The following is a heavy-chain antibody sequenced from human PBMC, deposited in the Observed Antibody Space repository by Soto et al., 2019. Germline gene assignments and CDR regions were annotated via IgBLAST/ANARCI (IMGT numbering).Heavy chain of an antibody. D-gene: IGHD3-16*01. CDR2: ISATGVP. V-gene: IGHV1-18*01. CDR3: ARDEKNWAKFDY. Sequence: QVQLVQSGPEVKRPGASVKVSCKAFGYTFLKYGISWVRLAPGQRPEWMGWISATGVPNYAQRHQGRFTMTVDTSSSTAFMELNSLTPDDTAIYYCARDEKNWAKFDYWGQGTLVTVSS. J-gene: IGHJ4*02. CDR1: GYTFLKYG.